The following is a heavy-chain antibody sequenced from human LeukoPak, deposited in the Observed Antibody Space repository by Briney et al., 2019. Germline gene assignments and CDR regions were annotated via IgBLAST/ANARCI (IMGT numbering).Heavy chain of an antibody. CDR3: ARVTGTSAILY. V-gene: IGHV4-59*01. D-gene: IGHD2-2*01. J-gene: IGHJ4*02. Sequence: SETLSLTCSVSGGSIDNFFWGWVRQPPVKGLEWFGYITYNGRTNYNPSLKSRVSMSVDTSKNQFSLKLSSVTAADTAVYYCARVTGTSAILYWGQGTLVTVSS. CDR1: GGSIDNFF. CDR2: ITYNGRT.